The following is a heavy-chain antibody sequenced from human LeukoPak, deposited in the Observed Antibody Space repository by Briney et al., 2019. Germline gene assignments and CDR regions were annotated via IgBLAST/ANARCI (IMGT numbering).Heavy chain of an antibody. J-gene: IGHJ6*03. CDR2: ISGSGGST. Sequence: PGGSLRLSCAASGFTFSSYAMSWVRQAPGKGLEWVSAISGSGGSTYYADSGKGRFIISRDTPKKPLYLQMNSLRAEDTAVYYCAKDQMRLRSYYYMDVWGKGTTVTVSS. CDR3: AKDQMRLRSYYYMDV. D-gene: IGHD6-25*01. CDR1: GFTFSSYA. V-gene: IGHV3-23*01.